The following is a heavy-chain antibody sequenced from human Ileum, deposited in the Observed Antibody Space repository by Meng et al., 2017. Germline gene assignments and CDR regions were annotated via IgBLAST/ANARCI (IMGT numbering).Heavy chain of an antibody. D-gene: IGHD6-6*01. V-gene: IGHV4-61*01. CDR1: GGSVNRGSYY. Sequence: QVQLQESGPGLVMPPETLSRTCTVSGGSVNRGSYYWNWIRQPPGKGPEWIAYIYYTGSTNYNPSLKSRVIISADTSKNQFSLKLSSVTAADTAVYYCARAEAALDYWGQGTLVTVSS. CDR3: ARAEAALDY. CDR2: IYYTGST. J-gene: IGHJ4*02.